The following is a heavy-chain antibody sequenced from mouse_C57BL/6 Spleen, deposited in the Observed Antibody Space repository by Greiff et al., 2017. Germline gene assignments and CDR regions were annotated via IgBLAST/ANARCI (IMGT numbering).Heavy chain of an antibody. Sequence: VQLVESGPELVKPGASVKISCKASGYAFSSSWMNWVKQRPGKGLEWIGRIYPGDGDTNYNGKFKGKATLTADKSSSTAYMQLSSLTSEDSAVYFCARSCDYDAWFAYWGQGTLVTVSA. D-gene: IGHD2-4*01. CDR1: GYAFSSSW. CDR3: ARSCDYDAWFAY. J-gene: IGHJ3*01. V-gene: IGHV1-82*01. CDR2: IYPGDGDT.